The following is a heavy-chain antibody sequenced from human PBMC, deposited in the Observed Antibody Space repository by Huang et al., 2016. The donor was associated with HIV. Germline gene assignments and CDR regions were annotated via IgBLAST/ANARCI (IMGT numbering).Heavy chain of an antibody. Sequence: QVQLVESGGGVVQPGGSLRLSCAASGFTFSSYGMHWVRQAPGKGLEWVAFIRYDGSNKYYADSVKGRFTISRDNSKNTLYLQMNSLRAEDMAVYYCAKTYYYDSSGYEDAFDIWGQGTMVTVSS. J-gene: IGHJ3*02. CDR3: AKTYYYDSSGYEDAFDI. V-gene: IGHV3-30*02. D-gene: IGHD3-22*01. CDR2: IRYDGSNK. CDR1: GFTFSSYG.